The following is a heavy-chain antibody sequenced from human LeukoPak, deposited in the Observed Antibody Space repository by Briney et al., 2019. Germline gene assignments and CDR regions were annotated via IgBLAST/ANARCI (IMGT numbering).Heavy chain of an antibody. CDR2: IYYSGGT. J-gene: IGHJ5*02. V-gene: IGHV4-59*08. D-gene: IGHD2-2*01. CDR3: ARYALNWFDP. Sequence: SETLSLTCTVSGGSISSYYWSWIRQPPGKGLEWIGYIYYSGGTNHNPSLKSRVTISVDTSKNQFSLKLSSVTAADTAVYYCARYALNWFDPWGQGTLVTVSS. CDR1: GGSISSYY.